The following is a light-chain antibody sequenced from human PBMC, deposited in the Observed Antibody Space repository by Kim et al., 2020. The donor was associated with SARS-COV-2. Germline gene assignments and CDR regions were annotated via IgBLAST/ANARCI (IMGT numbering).Light chain of an antibody. CDR2: SAS. J-gene: IGKJ1*01. V-gene: IGKV3-20*01. CDR3: EKYAISQET. CDR1: QSVSSNF. Sequence: ENVLTQSPGTLPLSPGERATLSCRASQSVSSNFLAWYQQKAGQAPRLLIYSASSRASGIPDRFSGSGSGTDFTLTISTLEPEDFAVYYCEKYAISQETFGQGTKVDIK.